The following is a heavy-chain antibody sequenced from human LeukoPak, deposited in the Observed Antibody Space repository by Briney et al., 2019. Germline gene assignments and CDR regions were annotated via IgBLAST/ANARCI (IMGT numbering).Heavy chain of an antibody. V-gene: IGHV4-59*01. CDR2: SYYSGSA. J-gene: IGHJ6*03. CDR1: VGSISSEY. D-gene: IGHD6-13*01. CDR3: ARDRGGQQLVGRNNNYYYMDV. Sequence: SETLSLTCTVSVGSISSEYWTWIRQPPRQGMEWIGFSYYSGSANHNPSLTSRVNISGHTSKSQFSLKLRSVTAADTAVYYCARDRGGQQLVGRNNNYYYMDVWGKGTTVTISS.